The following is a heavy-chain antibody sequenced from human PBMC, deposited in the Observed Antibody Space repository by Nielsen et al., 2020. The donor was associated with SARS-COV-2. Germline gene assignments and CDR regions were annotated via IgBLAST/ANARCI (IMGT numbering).Heavy chain of an antibody. D-gene: IGHD3-22*01. V-gene: IGHV4-39*01. Sequence: RQAPGKGLEWIGPMYYSGNTYYNPSLKSRVTISVDTSKNQFSLKLSSVTAADTAVYYCARRALMFTYYYDSSDSSGAFDIWGQGTMVTVSS. CDR2: MYYSGNT. J-gene: IGHJ3*02. CDR3: ARRALMFTYYYDSSDSSGAFDI.